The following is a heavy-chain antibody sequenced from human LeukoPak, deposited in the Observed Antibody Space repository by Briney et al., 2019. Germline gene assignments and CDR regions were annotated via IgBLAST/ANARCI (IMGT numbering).Heavy chain of an antibody. Sequence: ASVKVSCKASGYTFTGYYMHWVRQAPGQGLEWMGXXNPNSGGTNYAQKFQGRVTMTRDTSISTAYMELSRLRSDDTAVYYCARGGYYDSSGYYYLDYWGQGTLVTVSS. CDR2: XNPNSGGT. D-gene: IGHD3-22*01. J-gene: IGHJ4*02. CDR3: ARGGYYDSSGYYYLDY. V-gene: IGHV1-2*02. CDR1: GYTFTGYY.